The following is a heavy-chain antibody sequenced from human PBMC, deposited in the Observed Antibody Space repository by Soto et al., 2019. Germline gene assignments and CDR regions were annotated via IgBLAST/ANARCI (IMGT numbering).Heavy chain of an antibody. CDR1: GFTFSSYA. D-gene: IGHD4-17*01. CDR2: ISASGTST. Sequence: EVQLLESGGGLVQPGGALRLSCAASGFTFSSYALSWVRQAPGKGLEWVSVISASGTSTFYADSVKGRFTISRDNSKDTLYLQMNSLSAEDTAVYYCAKGPTTVTTRWFDPWGQGTLVTVSS. J-gene: IGHJ5*02. V-gene: IGHV3-23*01. CDR3: AKGPTTVTTRWFDP.